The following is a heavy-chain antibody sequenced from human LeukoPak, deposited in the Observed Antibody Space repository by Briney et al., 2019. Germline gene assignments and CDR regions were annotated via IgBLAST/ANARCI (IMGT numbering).Heavy chain of an antibody. CDR1: GFTFSSYE. V-gene: IGHV3-48*03. J-gene: IGHJ6*04. CDR2: ISSSGSTI. CDR3: AELGITMVGGV. D-gene: IGHD3-10*02. Sequence: GGTLRLSCAASGFTFSSYEMNWVRQAPGKGLEWVSYISSSGSTIYYADSVKGRFAISRDNAKNSLYLQMNSLRAEDTAVYYCAELGITMVGGVWGKGTTVTISS.